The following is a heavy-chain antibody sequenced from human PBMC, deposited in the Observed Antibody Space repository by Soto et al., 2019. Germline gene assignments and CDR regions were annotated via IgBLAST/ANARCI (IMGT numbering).Heavy chain of an antibody. D-gene: IGHD3-10*01. V-gene: IGHV3-30-3*02. CDR2: ISYDGSNK. J-gene: IGHJ4*02. CDR1: GFTFSSYA. CDR3: AKNRNYGSGSYGCMDY. Sequence: QVQLVESGGGVVQPGRSLRLSCAASGFTFSSYAMHWVRQAPGKGLEWVAVISYDGSNKYYADSVKGRFTISRDNSKNTLYLQMNSLRAEDTAVYYCAKNRNYGSGSYGCMDYWGQGTLVTVSS.